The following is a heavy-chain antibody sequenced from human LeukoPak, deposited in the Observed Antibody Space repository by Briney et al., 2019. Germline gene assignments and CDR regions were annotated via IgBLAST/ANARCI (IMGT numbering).Heavy chain of an antibody. J-gene: IGHJ4*02. Sequence: GESLKISCKGSGYSFTSFWIGWVRQMPGKGLEWMGIIYPGDSDTKYSPSFQGQVTLSVDTSITTAYLQWSSLKASDTAMYYCARQASAASDYWGQGTLVTVSS. V-gene: IGHV5-51*01. D-gene: IGHD6-13*01. CDR1: GYSFTSFW. CDR2: IYPGDSDT. CDR3: ARQASAASDY.